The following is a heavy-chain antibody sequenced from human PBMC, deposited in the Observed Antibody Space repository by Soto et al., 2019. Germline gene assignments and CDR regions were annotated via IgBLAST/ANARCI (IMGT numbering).Heavy chain of an antibody. J-gene: IGHJ6*02. CDR1: GFTFSSYD. CDR3: ARVYCSGGSCYSGMDV. CDR2: IGTAGDT. Sequence: GGSLRLSCAASGFTFSSYDMHWVRQATGKGLEWVSAIGTAGDTYYPGSVKGRFTISRENAKNSLYLQMNSLRAGDTAVYYCARVYCSGGSCYSGMDVWGQGTTVTVSS. V-gene: IGHV3-13*01. D-gene: IGHD2-15*01.